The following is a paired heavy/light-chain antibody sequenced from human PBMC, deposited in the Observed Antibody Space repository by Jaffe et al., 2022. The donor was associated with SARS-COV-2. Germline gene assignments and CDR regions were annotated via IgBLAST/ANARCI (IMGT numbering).Heavy chain of an antibody. Sequence: QVQLVQSGAEVKEPGASVKVSCRTSGYIFTANYIHWVRQARGQGLEWMGWINPNNGATNYAQKFQGRVTMTRDTSISTAYMEVNSLRSDDTAVYYCARDQSVNYYGSGSHWGQGTLVTVSS. V-gene: IGHV1-2*02. J-gene: IGHJ4*02. CDR3: ARDQSVNYYGSGSH. CDR2: INPNNGAT. D-gene: IGHD3-10*01. CDR1: GYIFTANY.
Light chain of an antibody. J-gene: IGLJ2*01. CDR2: KDR. CDR3: QSADSSATFVI. V-gene: IGLV3-25*03. Sequence: SYELTQPPSVSVSPGQTARITCSGDVLSKQYAYWYQQKAGQAPVLVTYKDRERPSGIPERISGSSSGTTVTLTISGVLAEDEADYYCQSADSSATFVIFGGGTKLTVL. CDR1: VLSKQY.